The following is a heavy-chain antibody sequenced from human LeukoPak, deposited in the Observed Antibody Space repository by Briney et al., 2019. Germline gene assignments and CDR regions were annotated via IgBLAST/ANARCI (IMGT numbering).Heavy chain of an antibody. D-gene: IGHD1-26*01. CDR3: AGSLSGSYRNWFDP. Sequence: SETLSLTCAVYGGSFSGYYWSCIRQPPGTGREWMGEINHSGSTNYNPSLKSRVTISVDTSKNQFSLKLSSVTAADTAVYYCAGSLSGSYRNWFDPWGQGTLVTVSS. CDR1: GGSFSGYY. J-gene: IGHJ5*02. CDR2: INHSGST. V-gene: IGHV4-34*01.